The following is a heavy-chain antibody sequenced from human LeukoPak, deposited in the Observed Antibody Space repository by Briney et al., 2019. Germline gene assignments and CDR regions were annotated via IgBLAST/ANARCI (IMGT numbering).Heavy chain of an antibody. Sequence: PAESLRLSCAATGSNFSSYAMSWLRQAPGMWPDWVSAISVSGGSTYYADSVKGRFTISRDNSKNTLYLQMNSLRAEDTAVYYCAKVHDSSGRYYFDYWGQGTLVTVSS. CDR3: AKVHDSSGRYYFDY. D-gene: IGHD3-22*01. V-gene: IGHV3-23*01. J-gene: IGHJ4*02. CDR1: GSNFSSYA. CDR2: ISVSGGST.